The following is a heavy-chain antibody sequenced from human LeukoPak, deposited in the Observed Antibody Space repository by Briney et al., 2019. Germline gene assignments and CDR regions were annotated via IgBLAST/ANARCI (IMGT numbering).Heavy chain of an antibody. J-gene: IGHJ4*02. V-gene: IGHV4-59*01. CDR1: GGSISSYY. CDR3: ARSVVGSGSYYDY. Sequence: SETLSLTCTVSGGSISSYYWSWIRQPPGKGLEWIGYIYYSGSTNYNPSLKSRVTISVDTSKNQFSLKLSSVTAADTAVYYCARSVVGSGSYYDYWGQGTLVTVSS. D-gene: IGHD3-10*01. CDR2: IYYSGST.